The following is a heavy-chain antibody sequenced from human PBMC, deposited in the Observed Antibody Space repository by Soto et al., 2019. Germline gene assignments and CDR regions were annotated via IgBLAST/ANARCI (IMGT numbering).Heavy chain of an antibody. D-gene: IGHD3-9*01. J-gene: IGHJ3*02. CDR2: INPNSGTT. V-gene: IGHV1-8*02. CDR3: ARTGYWGPAAFDI. CDR1: GGTFSSYA. Sequence: ASVKVSCKASGGTFSSYAISWVRQAPGQGLEWMGWINPNSGTTGYAQKFQGRVTMTRNTSISTAYMELSSLRSEDTAVYYCARTGYWGPAAFDIWGQGTMVTVSS.